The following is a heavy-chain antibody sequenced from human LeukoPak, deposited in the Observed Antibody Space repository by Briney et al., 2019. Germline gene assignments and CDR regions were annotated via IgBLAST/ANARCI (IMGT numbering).Heavy chain of an antibody. D-gene: IGHD3-16*01. V-gene: IGHV3-30*02. CDR1: GFTFNSYG. CDR3: ARGNLGYYYYMDV. Sequence: GGSLRLSCAASGFTFNSYGVHWVRQAPGKGLEWVTFIRYDGSNKYYADSVKGRFTISRDNAKNSLYLQMNSLRAEDTAVYYCARGNLGYYYYMDVWGKGTTVTVSS. J-gene: IGHJ6*03. CDR2: IRYDGSNK.